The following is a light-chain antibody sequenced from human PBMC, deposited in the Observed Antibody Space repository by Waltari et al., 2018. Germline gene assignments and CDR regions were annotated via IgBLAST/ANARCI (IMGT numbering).Light chain of an antibody. CDR3: APWDDSLSGPGV. CDR2: RNN. CDR1: SSNIGSNF. Sequence: QSVLTQPPSASGTPGQRVTISCSGSSSNIGSNFLYWYQQLPGTAPKLLIYRNNQRPSGVPDRFSGSKSGTSASLAISGLRSEDEAGYYCAPWDDSLSGPGVFGGGTKLTVL. J-gene: IGLJ3*02. V-gene: IGLV1-47*01.